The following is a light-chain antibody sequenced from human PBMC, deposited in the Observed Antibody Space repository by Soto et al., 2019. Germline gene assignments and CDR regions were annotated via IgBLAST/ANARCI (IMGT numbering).Light chain of an antibody. J-gene: IGLJ2*01. V-gene: IGLV1-51*02. CDR2: ESN. CDR3: GTWDSSLTAVL. Sequence: QSALTQPPSVSAAPGQKVTISCSGSSSNIGKNHVSWYQQVPGTAPKLLIYESNKRPSGIPDRFSGSKSGTSATLGIAGLQTGDEADYYCGTWDSSLTAVLFGGGTQLTVL. CDR1: SSNIGKNH.